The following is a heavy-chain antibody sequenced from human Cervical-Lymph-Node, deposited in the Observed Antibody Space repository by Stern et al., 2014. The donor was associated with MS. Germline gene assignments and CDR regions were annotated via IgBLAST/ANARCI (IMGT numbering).Heavy chain of an antibody. CDR1: GYTFTSYD. J-gene: IGHJ6*02. CDR3: ASSTSSAHYYYYGMDV. D-gene: IGHD6-19*01. Sequence: QVQLVQSGAEVKKPGASVKVSCKASGYTFTSYDINWVRQATGQGLEWMGWMNPKSGDTGFAQKFQGRATMTRNTSISTAYMELSSLRSEDTAVYYCASSTSSAHYYYYGMDVWGQGTTVTVSS. V-gene: IGHV1-8*01. CDR2: MNPKSGDT.